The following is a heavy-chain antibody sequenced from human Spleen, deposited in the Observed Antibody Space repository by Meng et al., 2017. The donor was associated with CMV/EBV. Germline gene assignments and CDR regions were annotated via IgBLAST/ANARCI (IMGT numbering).Heavy chain of an antibody. CDR2: IYPGDSDI. CDR3: ARTYDSGFRAFDN. V-gene: IGHV5-51*01. CDR1: GYSFTSYW. Sequence: KVSCKGSGYSFTSYWIGWVRQMPGKGLEWMGIIYPGDSDIRYSPSFQGQVTISADKSTSTAYLQWSSLKASDTAIYYCARTYDSGFRAFDNWGQGTLVTVSS. D-gene: IGHD5-12*01. J-gene: IGHJ4*02.